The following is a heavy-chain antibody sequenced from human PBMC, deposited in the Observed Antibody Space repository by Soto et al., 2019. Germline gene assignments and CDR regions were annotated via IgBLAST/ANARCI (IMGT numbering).Heavy chain of an antibody. D-gene: IGHD3-22*01. CDR1: GGSFSGYY. Sequence: PETLSLTCAVYGGSFSGYYWSWIRQPPGKGLEWIGEINHSGSTNYNPSLKSRVTISVDTSKNQFSLKLSSVTAADTAVYYCARDPHSSGSKYYFDYWGQGTLVTVSS. J-gene: IGHJ4*02. CDR2: INHSGST. V-gene: IGHV4-34*01. CDR3: ARDPHSSGSKYYFDY.